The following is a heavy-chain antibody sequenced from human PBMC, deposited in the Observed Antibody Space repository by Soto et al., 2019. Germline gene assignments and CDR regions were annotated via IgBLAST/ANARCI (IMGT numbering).Heavy chain of an antibody. V-gene: IGHV1-2*02. Sequence: QVQLVQSGAEVKKPGASVKVSCKASGYTFTTYYIHWVRQAHGQGLECMGWIKPNSGDTGYTQKFQGRVTMTRDTAISTAYMELSSLRSDDTAMYYCARGSAVGGNWFDSWGQGTLVTVSS. CDR3: ARGSAVGGNWFDS. CDR2: IKPNSGDT. J-gene: IGHJ5*01. CDR1: GYTFTTYY. D-gene: IGHD6-19*01.